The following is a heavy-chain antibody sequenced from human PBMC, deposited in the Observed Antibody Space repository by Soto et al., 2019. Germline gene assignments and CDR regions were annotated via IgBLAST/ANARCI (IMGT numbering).Heavy chain of an antibody. Sequence: ASVKVSCKVSGYTLTELSMHWVRQAPGKVLEWMGGFDPEDGETIYAKKFQGRVTMTEDTSTDTAYMELSSLRSEDTAVYYCATKGGFDFWSGYPPLDGMDVWGQGTTVTVSS. CDR2: FDPEDGET. CDR1: GYTLTELS. D-gene: IGHD3-3*01. V-gene: IGHV1-24*01. CDR3: ATKGGFDFWSGYPPLDGMDV. J-gene: IGHJ6*02.